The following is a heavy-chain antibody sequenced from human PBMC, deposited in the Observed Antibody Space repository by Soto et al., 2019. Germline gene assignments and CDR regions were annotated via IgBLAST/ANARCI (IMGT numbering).Heavy chain of an antibody. Sequence: GGSLRLSCAASGFTFSSYAMTWVRQAPGKGLEWVSAITACGGSTYYADSVKGRFTISRDNSKNTLYLQMNSLRAEDTAVYYCSKGCYYDSSGYYVRRYFDYWGQGTLVTVSS. CDR1: GFTFSSYA. V-gene: IGHV3-23*01. CDR3: SKGCYYDSSGYYVRRYFDY. D-gene: IGHD3-22*01. CDR2: ITACGGST. J-gene: IGHJ4*02.